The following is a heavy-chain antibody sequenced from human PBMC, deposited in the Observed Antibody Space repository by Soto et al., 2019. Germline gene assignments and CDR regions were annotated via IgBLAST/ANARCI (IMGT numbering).Heavy chain of an antibody. Sequence: PSETLSLTCTVSGGSISSYYWSWIRQPPGKGLEWIGYIYYSGSTNYNPSLKSRVTISVDTSKNQFSLKLSSVTAADTAVYYCARDSGYYHKYNWFDPWGQGTLVTVSS. V-gene: IGHV4-59*01. CDR3: ARDSGYYHKYNWFDP. CDR1: GGSISSYY. J-gene: IGHJ5*02. D-gene: IGHD3-22*01. CDR2: IYYSGST.